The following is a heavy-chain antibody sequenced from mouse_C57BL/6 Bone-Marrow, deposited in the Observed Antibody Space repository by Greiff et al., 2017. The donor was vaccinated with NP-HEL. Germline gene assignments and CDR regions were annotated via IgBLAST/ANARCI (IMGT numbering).Heavy chain of an antibody. V-gene: IGHV5-12*01. D-gene: IGHD1-1*01. CDR3: ARLSTPYGSSLYWYFDV. CDR2: ISNGGGST. CDR1: GFTFSDYY. Sequence: EVKLVESGGGLVQPGGSLKLSCAASGFTFSDYYMYWVRQTPEKRLEWVAYISNGGGSTYYPDTVKGRFTISRDNAKNTLYLQMSRLKSEDTAMYYCARLSTPYGSSLYWYFDVWGTGTTVTVSS. J-gene: IGHJ1*03.